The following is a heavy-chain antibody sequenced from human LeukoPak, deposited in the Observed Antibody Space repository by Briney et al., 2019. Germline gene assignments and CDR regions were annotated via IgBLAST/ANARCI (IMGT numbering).Heavy chain of an antibody. CDR2: IRAGGSSK. CDR1: GFSLSGNG. D-gene: IGHD6-19*01. Sequence: GGSLRLSCAASGFSLSGNGMHWVLQAPGKGLQWVAGIRAGGSSKYYAGSVKGRFTISRDNSENTLHLQMNSLRAEDTAVYYCARDSGGSPFDIWGQGTMVTVSS. CDR3: ARDSGGSPFDI. V-gene: IGHV3-33*01. J-gene: IGHJ3*02.